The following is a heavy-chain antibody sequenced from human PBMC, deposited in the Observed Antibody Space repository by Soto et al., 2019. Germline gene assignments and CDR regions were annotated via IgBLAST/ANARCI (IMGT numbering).Heavy chain of an antibody. CDR2: MYSTGST. CDR3: ARHVYYDSSGFGYYFDL. V-gene: IGHV4-39*01. J-gene: IGHJ4*02. Sequence: PSETLSLTCTVSGGSISSRNYYWGWIRQPPGKGLEWIGAMYSTGSTYYSPSLKSRVTVSIDTSKNQFSLNLTSVTAADTALYYCARHVYYDSSGFGYYFDLWGQGTLVTVSS. CDR1: GGSISSRNYY. D-gene: IGHD3-22*01.